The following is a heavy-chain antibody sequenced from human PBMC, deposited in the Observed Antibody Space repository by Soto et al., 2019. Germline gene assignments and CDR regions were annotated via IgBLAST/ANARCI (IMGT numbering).Heavy chain of an antibody. D-gene: IGHD2-21*01. CDR3: ARENCGGDCYQMRNWFDP. J-gene: IGHJ5*02. CDR2: IYYSGST. CDR1: GGSISSGGYY. V-gene: IGHV4-31*03. Sequence: LSLTCTVSGGSISSGGYYWSWIRQHPGKGLEWIGYIYYSGSTYYNPSLKSRVTISVDTSKNQFSLKLSSVTAADTAVYYCARENCGGDCYQMRNWFDPWGQGTLVTVSS.